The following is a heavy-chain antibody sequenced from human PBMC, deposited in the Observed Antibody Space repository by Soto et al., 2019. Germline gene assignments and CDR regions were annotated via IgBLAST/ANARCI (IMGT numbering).Heavy chain of an antibody. V-gene: IGHV3-30*03. CDR3: ARDLMGIAVALNWFDP. CDR1: GFTFSSYG. Sequence: PGGSLRLSCASSGFTFSSYGMHWVRQAPGKGLEWVAVISYDGSNKYYADSVKGRFTISRDNSKNTLYLQMNSLRAEDTAVYYCARDLMGIAVALNWFDPWGQGTLVTVSS. J-gene: IGHJ5*02. CDR2: ISYDGSNK. D-gene: IGHD6-19*01.